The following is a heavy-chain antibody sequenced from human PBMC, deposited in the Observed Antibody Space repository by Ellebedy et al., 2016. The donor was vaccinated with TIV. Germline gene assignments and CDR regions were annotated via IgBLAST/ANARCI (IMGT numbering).Heavy chain of an antibody. J-gene: IGHJ3*02. CDR3: ARYCSGGSCYSHAFDI. CDR2: ISSSGSTI. V-gene: IGHV3-11*01. D-gene: IGHD2-15*01. Sequence: GESLKIPCAASGFTFRDYYMSWIRQAPGKGLEWVSYISSSGSTIYYADSVKGRFTISRDNAKNSLYLQMNSLRAEDTAVYYCARYCSGGSCYSHAFDIWGQGTMVTVSS. CDR1: GFTFRDYY.